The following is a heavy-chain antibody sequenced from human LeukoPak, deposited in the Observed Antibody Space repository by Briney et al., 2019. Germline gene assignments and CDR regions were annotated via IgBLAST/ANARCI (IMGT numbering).Heavy chain of an antibody. CDR3: AKDWLGYGYYYYMDG. V-gene: IGHV3-30*04. CDR2: VSYDESDK. Sequence: PGGSLRLFCAASGFTFNNYAMNWVRQAPGKGLEWVAVVSYDESDKYYADSVKGRFTISRDNSKNTLYLQMNSLRAEDTAVYYCAKDWLGYGYYYYMDGWGKGTTVTISS. J-gene: IGHJ6*03. CDR1: GFTFNNYA. D-gene: IGHD3-10*01.